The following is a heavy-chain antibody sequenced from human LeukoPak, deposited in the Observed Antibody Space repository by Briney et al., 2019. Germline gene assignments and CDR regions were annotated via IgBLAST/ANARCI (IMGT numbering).Heavy chain of an antibody. V-gene: IGHV4-4*02. Sequence: SGTLSLTCAVSGGSISSSNWWSWVRQPPGKGLEWIGEIYHSGSTNYNPSLKSRVTISVDKSKNQFSLKLSSVSAADTAVYYCARELYSRRSGYLKAFDIWGQGTMVTVSS. CDR1: GGSISSSNW. J-gene: IGHJ3*02. D-gene: IGHD3-22*01. CDR2: IYHSGST. CDR3: ARELYSRRSGYLKAFDI.